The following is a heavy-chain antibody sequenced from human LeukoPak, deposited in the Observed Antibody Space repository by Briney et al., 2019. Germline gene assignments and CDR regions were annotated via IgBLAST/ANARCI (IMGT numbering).Heavy chain of an antibody. D-gene: IGHD6-6*01. CDR1: GFTFSSYG. Sequence: GGSLRLSCAASGFTFSSYGMHWVRQAPGKGLEWVAVIWYDGSNKYYADSVKGRFTISRDNSKNTLYLQMNSLRAEDTAVYYCARDRASSSYFDYWGQGTLVTVSS. CDR3: ARDRASSSYFDY. CDR2: IWYDGSNK. V-gene: IGHV3-33*01. J-gene: IGHJ4*02.